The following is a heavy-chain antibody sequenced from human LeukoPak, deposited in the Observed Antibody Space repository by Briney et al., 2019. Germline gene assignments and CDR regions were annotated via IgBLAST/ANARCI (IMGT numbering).Heavy chain of an antibody. D-gene: IGHD3-16*01. CDR2: ITGSGGTT. Sequence: GGSLRLSCAGSGFTFINYDMSWVRQAPGKGLEWVSAITGSGGTTYYADSVKGRFTISRDNSKNTVYLQTNSLRAEDTAVYYCAKHDSRTYDYWGQGTLVTVSS. J-gene: IGHJ4*02. CDR1: GFTFINYD. CDR3: AKHDSRTYDY. V-gene: IGHV3-23*01.